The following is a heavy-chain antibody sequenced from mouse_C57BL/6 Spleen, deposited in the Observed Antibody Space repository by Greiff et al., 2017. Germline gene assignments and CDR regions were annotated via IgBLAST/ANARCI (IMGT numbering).Heavy chain of an antibody. J-gene: IGHJ4*01. Sequence: QVQLQQPGAELVRPGTSVKLSCKASGYTFTSYWMHWVKQRPGQGLEWIGVIDPSDSYTNYNQKFKGKATLTVDTSSSTAYMQLSSLTSEDSAGYYCASPRSAYDYGGAMDYWGQGTSVTGSS. D-gene: IGHD2-4*01. CDR3: ASPRSAYDYGGAMDY. V-gene: IGHV1-59*01. CDR1: GYTFTSYW. CDR2: IDPSDSYT.